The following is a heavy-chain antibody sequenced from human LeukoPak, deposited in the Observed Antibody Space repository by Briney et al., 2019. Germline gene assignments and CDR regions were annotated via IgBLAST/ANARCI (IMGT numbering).Heavy chain of an antibody. D-gene: IGHD3-22*01. Sequence: GGSLRLSCAASGFTFDDYDMTWVRHAPGKGLEWVSGINWNGGSTDYADSVKGRFTISRDNAKNSLYLQMNSLRAEDTALYYCARDNHFYDSSGRHNFFDYWGQGTLVTVSS. V-gene: IGHV3-20*04. CDR3: ARDNHFYDSSGRHNFFDY. J-gene: IGHJ4*02. CDR2: INWNGGST. CDR1: GFTFDDYD.